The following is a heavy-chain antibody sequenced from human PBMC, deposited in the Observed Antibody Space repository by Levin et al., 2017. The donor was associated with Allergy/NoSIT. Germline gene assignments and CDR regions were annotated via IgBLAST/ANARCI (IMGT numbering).Heavy chain of an antibody. J-gene: IGHJ4*02. V-gene: IGHV3-7*04. CDR1: GFTFSGYW. Sequence: GESLKISCAASGFTFSGYWMSWARHAPGKGLEWVANIKHDGSEKYYVDSVKGRFTISRDNAKNFLFLQMNSLRAEDTAVYYCARGAFYPDYWGQGTLVTVSS. CDR3: ARGAFYPDY. CDR2: IKHDGSEK. D-gene: IGHD3-16*01.